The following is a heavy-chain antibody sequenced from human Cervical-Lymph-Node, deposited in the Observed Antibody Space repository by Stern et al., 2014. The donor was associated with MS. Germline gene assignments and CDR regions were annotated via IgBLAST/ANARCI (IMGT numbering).Heavy chain of an antibody. CDR3: ARVGTLLEWFLPLDY. Sequence: VQLVESGAEVKKPGASVKVSCKASGYTFTSYGISWVRAVHGKGLEWMGWISDYNGNTNYAQKLQGRVTMTTDTSTSTAYMELRSLRSDDTAVYYCARVGTLLEWFLPLDYWGQGTLVTVSS. J-gene: IGHJ4*02. CDR2: ISDYNGNT. D-gene: IGHD3-3*01. CDR1: GYTFTSYG. V-gene: IGHV1-18*04.